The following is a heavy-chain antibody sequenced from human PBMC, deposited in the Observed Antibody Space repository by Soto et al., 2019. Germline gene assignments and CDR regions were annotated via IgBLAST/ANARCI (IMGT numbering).Heavy chain of an antibody. CDR2: ISYDGSNK. J-gene: IGHJ4*02. Sequence: PGGSLRLSCAASGFTFSSYGMHWVRQAPGKGLEWVAVISYDGSNKYYADSVKGRFTISRDNSKNTLYLQMNSLRAEDTAVYYCAKDLHMSYSAFDYWGQGTLVTVSS. CDR1: GFTFSSYG. V-gene: IGHV3-30*18. CDR3: AKDLHMSYSAFDY. D-gene: IGHD3-10*01.